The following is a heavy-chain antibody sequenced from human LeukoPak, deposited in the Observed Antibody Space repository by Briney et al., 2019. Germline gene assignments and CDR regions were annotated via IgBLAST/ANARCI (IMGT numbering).Heavy chain of an antibody. CDR1: GYTFTGYY. CDR2: INPNSGGT. V-gene: IGHV1-2*02. J-gene: IGHJ4*02. D-gene: IGHD6-19*01. CDR3: ARGLARSSGWSPFDY. Sequence: GASVKVSCKASGYTFTGYYMHWVRQAPGQGLGWMGWINPNSGGTNYAQKFQGRVTMTRDTSISTAYMELSRLRSDDTAVYYCARGLARSSGWSPFDYWGQGTLVTVSS.